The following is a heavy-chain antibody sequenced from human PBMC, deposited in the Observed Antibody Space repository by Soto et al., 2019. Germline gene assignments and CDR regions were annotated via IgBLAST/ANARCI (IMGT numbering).Heavy chain of an antibody. CDR3: AKPGVASDQFDY. Sequence: PGGSLRLSCAASTSTFNNFAMSWVRQAPGKGLEWVSTISFSGGRTYYADSVKGRFTISRDNSKNTLYLQMNSLRAEDTAIYYCAKPGVASDQFDYWGQGSLVTVSS. V-gene: IGHV3-23*01. D-gene: IGHD3-10*01. CDR2: ISFSGGRT. CDR1: TSTFNNFA. J-gene: IGHJ4*02.